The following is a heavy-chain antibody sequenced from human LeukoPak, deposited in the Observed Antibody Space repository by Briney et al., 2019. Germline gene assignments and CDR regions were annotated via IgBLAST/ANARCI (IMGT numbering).Heavy chain of an antibody. V-gene: IGHV4-59*08. Sequence: PSETLSLTCTVSGGSISSYYWSWIRQPPGKGLEWIGYISYSGSTYYNPSLKSRVTISVDTSKNQFSLKLSSVAAADTAVYYCARPSPDFYYGMDVWGQGTTVTVSS. CDR1: GGSISSYY. J-gene: IGHJ6*02. CDR2: ISYSGST. CDR3: ARPSPDFYYGMDV.